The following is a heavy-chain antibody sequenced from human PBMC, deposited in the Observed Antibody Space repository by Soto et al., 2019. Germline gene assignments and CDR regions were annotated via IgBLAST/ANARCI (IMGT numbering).Heavy chain of an antibody. D-gene: IGHD3-3*01. J-gene: IGHJ4*02. CDR1: GYTFTSYG. V-gene: IGHV1-18*01. Sequence: ASVKVSCKASGYTFTSYGISWVRQAPGQGLEWMGWISAYNGNTNYAQKLQGRVTMTTDTSTSTAYMELRSLRSDDTAVYYCARERGEWLSAAYFDYWGQGTLVTVSS. CDR3: ARERGEWLSAAYFDY. CDR2: ISAYNGNT.